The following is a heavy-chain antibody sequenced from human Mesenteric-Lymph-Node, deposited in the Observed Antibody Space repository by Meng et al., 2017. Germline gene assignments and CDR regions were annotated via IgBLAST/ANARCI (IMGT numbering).Heavy chain of an antibody. D-gene: IGHD3-22*01. Sequence: ASVKVSCKASGYTFTGYYMHWVRQAPGQGLEWMGWINPNSGGTNYAQKFQGRVTMTRDTSISTAYMELSRLRSDDTAVYYCARSDDSSGYNWIYYFDYWGQGTLVTVSS. V-gene: IGHV1-2*02. CDR2: INPNSGGT. CDR1: GYTFTGYY. J-gene: IGHJ4*02. CDR3: ARSDDSSGYNWIYYFDY.